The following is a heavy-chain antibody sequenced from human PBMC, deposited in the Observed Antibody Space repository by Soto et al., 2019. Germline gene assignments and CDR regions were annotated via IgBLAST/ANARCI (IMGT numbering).Heavy chain of an antibody. CDR2: IYSSGNT. J-gene: IGHJ6*02. D-gene: IGHD2-2*01. CDR1: GDSISSSSYY. Sequence: QLQLQESGPGLVKPSETLSLTCAVSGDSISSSSYYWGWIRQPPGKGLEWIGSIYSSGNTYYNPSLKSRVTISVDTSRNQFSLKLTSVTAADTAVYYCVPRGPNFYYYGVDVWGQGTTSPSP. CDR3: VPRGPNFYYYGVDV. V-gene: IGHV4-39*01.